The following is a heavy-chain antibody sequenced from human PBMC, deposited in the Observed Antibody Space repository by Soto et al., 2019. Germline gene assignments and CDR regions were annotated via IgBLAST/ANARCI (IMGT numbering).Heavy chain of an antibody. CDR1: GFTFSSYG. CDR3: ARAGQQLDFDY. CDR2: IWYDGSNK. Sequence: QAQLVESGGGVVQPGRSLRLSCAASGFTFSSYGMHWVRQAPGKGLEWVAVIWYDGSNKYYADSVKGRFTISRDNSKNTLYLQMNSLRAEDTAVYYRARAGQQLDFDYWGQGTLVTVSS. V-gene: IGHV3-33*01. J-gene: IGHJ4*02. D-gene: IGHD6-13*01.